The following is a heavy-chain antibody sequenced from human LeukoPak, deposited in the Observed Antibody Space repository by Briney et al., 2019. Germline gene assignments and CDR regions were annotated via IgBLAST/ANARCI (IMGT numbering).Heavy chain of an antibody. J-gene: IGHJ6*02. V-gene: IGHV3-30-3*01. CDR1: GFTFSSYA. D-gene: IGHD2-2*02. Sequence: GGSLRLSCAASGFTFSSYAMHWVRQAPGKGLEWVAVISYDGSNKYYADSVKGRFTISRNNSKNTLYLQMNSLRAEDAAVYYCARDLDLGYCSSTSCYIRGYYYYGMDVWGQGTTVTVSS. CDR3: ARDLDLGYCSSTSCYIRGYYYYGMDV. CDR2: ISYDGSNK.